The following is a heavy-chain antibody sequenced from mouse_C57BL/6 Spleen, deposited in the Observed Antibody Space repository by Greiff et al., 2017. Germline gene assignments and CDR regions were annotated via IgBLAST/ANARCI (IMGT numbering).Heavy chain of an antibody. D-gene: IGHD1-1*02. J-gene: IGHJ3*01. Sequence: EVMLVESEGGLVQPGSSMKLSCTASGFTFSDYYMAWVRQVPEKGLEWVANINYDGSSTYYLDSLKSRFIISRDNAKNILYLQMSSLKSEDTATYYCAALGGGFAYWGQGTLVTVSA. CDR1: GFTFSDYY. V-gene: IGHV5-16*01. CDR2: INYDGSST. CDR3: AALGGGFAY.